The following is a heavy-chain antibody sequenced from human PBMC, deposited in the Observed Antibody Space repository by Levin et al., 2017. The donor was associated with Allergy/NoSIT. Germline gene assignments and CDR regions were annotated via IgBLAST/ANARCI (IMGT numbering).Heavy chain of an antibody. J-gene: IGHJ2*01. D-gene: IGHD1-1*01. Sequence: SETLSLTCTVSGGSISNYYWSWIRQPAGKGLEFIGRVSTSGITNKNPSLKSRLTMSVDTSKSQFSLKVSSVTAADTAIYYCARDIPGGWYFDLWGRGTLVTVSS. CDR1: GGSISNYY. V-gene: IGHV4-4*07. CDR3: ARDIPGGWYFDL. CDR2: VSTSGIT.